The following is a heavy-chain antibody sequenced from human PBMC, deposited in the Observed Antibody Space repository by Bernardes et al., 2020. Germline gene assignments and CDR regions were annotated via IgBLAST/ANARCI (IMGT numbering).Heavy chain of an antibody. J-gene: IGHJ4*02. CDR3: ARGDTVMIKGVDF. CDR2: VFDNGDTHDSGRT. D-gene: IGHD3-16*01. Sequence: SQTLSPTCSVSGASIYNSYWTWIRQTPGPEPAWIGFVFDNGDTHDSGRTNYNPSLKSRVTISLDTPKKQFSLSLASVTAADTAVYYCARGDTVMIKGVDFWGQGVLVTVSS. CDR1: GASIYNSY. V-gene: IGHV4-59*13.